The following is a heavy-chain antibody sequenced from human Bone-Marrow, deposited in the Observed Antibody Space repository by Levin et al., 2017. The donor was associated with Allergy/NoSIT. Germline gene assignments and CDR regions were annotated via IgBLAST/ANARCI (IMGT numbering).Heavy chain of an antibody. CDR2: ISSSTTTI. V-gene: IGHV3-48*02. D-gene: IGHD3-9*01. J-gene: IGHJ4*02. Sequence: VASVKVSCAVSGFTLSSYSMNWVRQAPGKGLEWVAYISSSTTTIYYADSVKGRFTISRDSAKNSLYLQMNSLRDEDTAVYYCARAYWLGNDWFYSDYWGQGTLVTVSS. CDR1: GFTLSSYS. CDR3: ARAYWLGNDWFYSDY.